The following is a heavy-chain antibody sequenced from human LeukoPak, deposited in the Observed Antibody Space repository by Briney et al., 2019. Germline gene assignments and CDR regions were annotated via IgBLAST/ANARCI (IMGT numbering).Heavy chain of an antibody. CDR1: GGSISSSSYY. D-gene: IGHD3-10*01. Sequence: PSETLSLTCNVSGGSISSSSYYWGWIRQPPGKGLEGIGSMDYSGSTYYNPSLKSRVTISVDTSKNQFSLKLSSVTAADTAVHYCARHSWAGIMSWFDPWGQGTLVTVST. CDR2: MDYSGST. J-gene: IGHJ5*02. CDR3: ARHSWAGIMSWFDP. V-gene: IGHV4-39*01.